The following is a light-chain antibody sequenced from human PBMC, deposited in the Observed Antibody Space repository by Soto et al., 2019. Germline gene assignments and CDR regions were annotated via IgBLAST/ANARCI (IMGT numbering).Light chain of an antibody. J-gene: IGKJ4*01. CDR1: QSVSSY. Sequence: EIVLTQSPATLSLSPGERATLSCRASQSVSSYLAWYQQKPGQAPRLLIYDASNRATDIPARFSGSGSGTDFTLTISSLEPEDFAVYYCQQRSNSATFGGGTKVEIK. CDR3: QQRSNSAT. CDR2: DAS. V-gene: IGKV3-11*01.